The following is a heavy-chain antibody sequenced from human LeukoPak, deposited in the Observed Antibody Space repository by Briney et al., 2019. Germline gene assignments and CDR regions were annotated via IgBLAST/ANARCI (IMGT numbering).Heavy chain of an antibody. CDR3: ARGSDYGVGAFDI. CDR1: GFAFSSYE. D-gene: IGHD4-17*01. CDR2: ISTSVSTI. J-gene: IGHJ3*02. Sequence: GGSLRLSCAASGFAFSSYEMNWVRQAPGKGLEWVSYISTSVSTICYGDSVKGRFTISRDNAKNSLFLQMNILRAEDTAVYYCARGSDYGVGAFDIWGQGTMVTVSS. V-gene: IGHV3-48*03.